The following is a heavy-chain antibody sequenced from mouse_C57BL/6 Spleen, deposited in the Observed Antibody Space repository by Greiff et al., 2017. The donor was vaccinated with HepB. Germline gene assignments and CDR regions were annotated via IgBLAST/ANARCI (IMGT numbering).Heavy chain of an antibody. D-gene: IGHD4-1*01. CDR2: IYPGDGDT. Sequence: QVHVKQSGPELVKPGASVKISCKASGYAFSSSWMNWVKQRPGKGLEWIGRIYPGDGDTNYNGKFKGKATLTADKSSSTAYMQLSSLTSEDSAVYFCARLNWDPGNMDYWGQGTSVTVSS. CDR1: GYAFSSSW. J-gene: IGHJ4*01. CDR3: ARLNWDPGNMDY. V-gene: IGHV1-82*01.